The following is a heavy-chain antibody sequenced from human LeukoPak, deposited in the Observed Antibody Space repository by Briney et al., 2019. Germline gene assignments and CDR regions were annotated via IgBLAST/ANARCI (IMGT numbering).Heavy chain of an antibody. CDR2: IYSGGST. V-gene: IGHV3-66*01. Sequence: GGSLRLSCAASGFTASSNYMSWVRQAPGKGLEWVSVIYSGGSTYYADSVKGRFTISRDNSKNTLYLQLNSLRPEDTAVYYCAKDRTATFPDASDLWGQGTMVTVSS. J-gene: IGHJ3*01. CDR1: GFTASSNY. D-gene: IGHD3-16*01. CDR3: AKDRTATFPDASDL.